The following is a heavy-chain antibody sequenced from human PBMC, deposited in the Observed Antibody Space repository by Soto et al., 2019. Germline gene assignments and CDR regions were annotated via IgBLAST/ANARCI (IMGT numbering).Heavy chain of an antibody. CDR3: ARLDYNILTGYSYYGMDV. J-gene: IGHJ6*02. CDR1: GFTFVSFG. Sequence: WGSLRVPWAASGFTFVSFGMHRVLQAQGKGLEWVAVIWYDGSNKYYADSVKGRFTISRDNSKNTLYLQMNSLRAEDTAVYYCARLDYNILTGYSYYGMDVWGPGTTVTVSS. V-gene: IGHV3-33*01. D-gene: IGHD3-9*01. CDR2: IWYDGSNK.